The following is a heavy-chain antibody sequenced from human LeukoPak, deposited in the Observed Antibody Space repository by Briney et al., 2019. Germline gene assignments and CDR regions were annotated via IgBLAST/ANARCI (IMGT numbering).Heavy chain of an antibody. CDR2: INPNTGFT. CDR1: GYTFIGYY. V-gene: IGHV1-2*02. CDR3: ARKQWLVRGGSDY. J-gene: IGHJ4*02. D-gene: IGHD6-19*01. Sequence: ASVKVSCKASGYTFIGYYMHWVRQDPGQGLEWMGWINPNTGFTKYAQNFQGRVTMTRDTSINTVYMQLSRLTSDDTAVYYCARKQWLVRGGSDYWGQGTLVTVSS.